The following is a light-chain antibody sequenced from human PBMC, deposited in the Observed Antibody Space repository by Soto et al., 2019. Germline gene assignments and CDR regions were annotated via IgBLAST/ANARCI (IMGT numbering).Light chain of an antibody. CDR2: GVY. Sequence: EIVMTQSPATLSVSPGERATLSCRASQSVSSTLAWYQQKPGQAPRLLMFGVYTRAAGIPGRFSGSGSGTEFTLTIYSLQSEDFAVYYCQQYDNWPRTFGQGAKVDI. CDR1: QSVSST. V-gene: IGKV3-15*01. J-gene: IGKJ1*01. CDR3: QQYDNWPRT.